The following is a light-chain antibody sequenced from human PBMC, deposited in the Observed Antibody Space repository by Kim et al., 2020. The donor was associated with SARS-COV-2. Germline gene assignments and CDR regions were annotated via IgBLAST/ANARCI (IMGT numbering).Light chain of an antibody. CDR3: QHFHSYPYT. CDR2: AAS. Sequence: DIQMTQSPSALSASVGDSVTITCRASQDISNYLAWFQLTPGKAPKSLIYAASRLHTGVPSRFSGSHSGTEFTLTISGLQPEDFATYFCQHFHSYPYTFGQGTKLEI. V-gene: IGKV1-16*01. J-gene: IGKJ2*01. CDR1: QDISNY.